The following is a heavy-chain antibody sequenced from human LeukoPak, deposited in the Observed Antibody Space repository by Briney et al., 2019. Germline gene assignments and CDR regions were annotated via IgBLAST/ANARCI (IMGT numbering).Heavy chain of an antibody. CDR2: IYYSGST. J-gene: IGHJ4*02. CDR1: GGSISSGGYY. CDR3: ARDRLHRRFDY. V-gene: IGHV4-31*11. D-gene: IGHD4-11*01. Sequence: PSETLSLTCAVSGGSISSGGYYWSWIRQHPGKGLEWIGYIYYSGSTYYNPSLKSRVTISVDTSKNQFSLKLDSVTAADTAVFYCARDRLHRRFDYWGQGTLVNVSS.